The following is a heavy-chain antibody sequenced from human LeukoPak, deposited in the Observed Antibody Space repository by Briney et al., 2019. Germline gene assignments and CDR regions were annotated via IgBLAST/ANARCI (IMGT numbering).Heavy chain of an antibody. CDR3: YQTGMTPNSPFEM. J-gene: IGHJ3*02. V-gene: IGHV1-8*03. CDR2: INPNSGNT. CDR1: GYTFTSYD. D-gene: IGHD2/OR15-2a*01. Sequence: ASVKVSCKASGYTFTSYDINWVRQAPGQGLEWMGWINPNSGNTDYAQKFQGRVTITRNTSISTAYMELSSLRSEDTAVYYCYQTGMTPNSPFEMWGQGTMVTVSS.